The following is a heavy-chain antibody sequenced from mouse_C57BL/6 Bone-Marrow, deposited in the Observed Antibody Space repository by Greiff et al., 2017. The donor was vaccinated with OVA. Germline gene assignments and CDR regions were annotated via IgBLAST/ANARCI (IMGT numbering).Heavy chain of an antibody. CDR1: GYTFTSYW. CDR2: IHPNSGST. V-gene: IGHV1-64*01. D-gene: IGHD2-4*01. CDR3: ARVDDYDLFAY. Sequence: QVQLQQPGAELVKPGASVKLSCKASGYTFTSYWMHWVKQRPGQGLEWIGMIHPNSGSTNYNEKFKSKATLTVDKSSSTAYMQLSSLTSEDSAVYYCARVDDYDLFAYWGQGTLVTVSA. J-gene: IGHJ3*01.